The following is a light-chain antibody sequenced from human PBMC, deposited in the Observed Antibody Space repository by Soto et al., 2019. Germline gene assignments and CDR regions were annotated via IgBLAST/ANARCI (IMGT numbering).Light chain of an antibody. Sequence: EIVLTQSPVTLSLSPWERATLSCRASQSVTDFLAWYQQKPGQAPRLLIYGASTRATGIPARFSGSGSGTDFTLTITRLEPEDFAMYYCQQYSSSRTFGQGTKVDIK. CDR1: QSVTDF. CDR2: GAS. J-gene: IGKJ1*01. CDR3: QQYSSSRT. V-gene: IGKV3-20*01.